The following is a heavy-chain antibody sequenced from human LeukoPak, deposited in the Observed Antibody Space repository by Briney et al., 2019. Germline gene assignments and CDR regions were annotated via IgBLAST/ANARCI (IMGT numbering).Heavy chain of an antibody. CDR2: IIPIFETA. D-gene: IGHD1-20*01. CDR3: ARGGNWKEKAFDI. CDR1: GGTFSSYV. V-gene: IGHV1-69*13. J-gene: IGHJ3*02. Sequence: SVKVSCKASGGTFSSYVISWVRQAPGQGLEWMGGIIPIFETANYAQKFQGRVTITADESTTTAYMELSSLRSDDTAVYYCARGGNWKEKAFDIWGQGTMLTVSS.